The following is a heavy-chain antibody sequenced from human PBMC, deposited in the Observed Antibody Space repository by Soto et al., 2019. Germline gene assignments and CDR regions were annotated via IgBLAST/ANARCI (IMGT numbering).Heavy chain of an antibody. V-gene: IGHV3-15*07. D-gene: IGHD3-22*01. J-gene: IGHJ6*02. Sequence: PGGSLRLSCAASGFTFSNAWMNWVRQAPGKGLEWVGRIKSKTDGGTTDYAAPVKGRFTISRDDSKNTLYLQMNSLKTKDTAVYYCSSGYYYYYGMDVWGQGTTVTVSS. CDR1: GFTFSNAW. CDR3: SSGYYYYYGMDV. CDR2: IKSKTDGGTT.